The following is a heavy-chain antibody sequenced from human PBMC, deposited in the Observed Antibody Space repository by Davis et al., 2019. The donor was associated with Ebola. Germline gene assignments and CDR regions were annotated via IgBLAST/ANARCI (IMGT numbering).Heavy chain of an antibody. D-gene: IGHD6-6*01. CDR2: ISSSSSYT. CDR1: GFTFSNAW. V-gene: IGHV3-11*06. J-gene: IGHJ4*02. Sequence: GESLKISCAASGFTFSNAWMSWIRQAPGKGLEWVSYISSSSSYTNYADSVKGRFPISRDNAKNSLYLQMNSLRAEDTAVYYCASLPNFEYSSSSGLDYWGQGTLVTVSS. CDR3: ASLPNFEYSSSSGLDY.